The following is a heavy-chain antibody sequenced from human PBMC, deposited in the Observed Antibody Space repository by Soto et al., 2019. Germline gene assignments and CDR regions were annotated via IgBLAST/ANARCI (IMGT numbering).Heavy chain of an antibody. CDR3: ARVWWRGNEATGDSDY. J-gene: IGHJ4*02. V-gene: IGHV3-72*01. Sequence: EVQLVESGGGLVQPGGSLRLSCAASGFTFSDHYVDWVRQAPGKGLEWVGRTRNKVKSYTTEYAASVKGRFTISRDDSKNLVYLQMNSLKIDDTAVYYCARVWWRGNEATGDSDYWGQGTLVTVSS. CDR1: GFTFSDHY. D-gene: IGHD7-27*01. CDR2: TRNKVKSYTT.